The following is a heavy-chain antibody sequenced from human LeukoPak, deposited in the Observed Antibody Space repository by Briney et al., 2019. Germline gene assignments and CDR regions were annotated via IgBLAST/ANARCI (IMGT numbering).Heavy chain of an antibody. Sequence: GESLRLSCAASGFTFSSYSMNWVRQAPGKGLEWVSSISYIYYADSVNCRFTISSDNAKNSLYLQMNSLRAEDTAVYYCARGLAVAGAIIDYWGQGTLVTVSS. V-gene: IGHV3-21*01. CDR1: GFTFSSYS. D-gene: IGHD6-19*01. J-gene: IGHJ4*02. CDR3: ARGLAVAGAIIDY. CDR2: ISYI.